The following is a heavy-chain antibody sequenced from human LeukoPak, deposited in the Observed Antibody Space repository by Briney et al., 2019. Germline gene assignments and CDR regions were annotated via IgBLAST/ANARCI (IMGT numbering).Heavy chain of an antibody. Sequence: PSETLSLTCTVSGGSISSYYWSWIRQPPGKGLEWIGYIYYSGSTNYNPSLKSRVTISVDTSKNQFSLKLSSVTAADTAVYYCARASRSTSCYACALVDWGQGTLVTVSS. CDR1: GGSISSYY. CDR3: ARASRSTSCYACALVD. CDR2: IYYSGST. D-gene: IGHD2-2*01. J-gene: IGHJ4*02. V-gene: IGHV4-59*01.